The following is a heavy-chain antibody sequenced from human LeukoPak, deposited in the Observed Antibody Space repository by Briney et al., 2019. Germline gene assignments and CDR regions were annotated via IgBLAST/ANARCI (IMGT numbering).Heavy chain of an antibody. D-gene: IGHD3-10*01. CDR1: GFTFSNAW. V-gene: IGHV3-20*04. Sequence: GGSLRLSCAASGFTFSNAWMSWVRQDPEKGLEWVSGINWSGGSTGYADSVKGRFTISRDNAKKSLYQEMNSLRAEDTAVYYCARDQYGLGYGSLFDYWGQGTLVTVSS. CDR3: ARDQYGLGYGSLFDY. J-gene: IGHJ4*02. CDR2: INWSGGST.